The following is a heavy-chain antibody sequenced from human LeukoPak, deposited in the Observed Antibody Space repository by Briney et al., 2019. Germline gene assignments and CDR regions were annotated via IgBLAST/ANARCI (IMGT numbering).Heavy chain of an antibody. CDR2: ISSSSSYI. J-gene: IGHJ6*02. V-gene: IGHV3-21*01. CDR1: GFTFSSYS. Sequence: GGSLRLSCAASGFTFSSYSMNWVRQAPGKGLEWVSSISSSSSYIYYAESVKGRFTISRDNAKNSLYLQMNSLRAEDTAVYYCARDYRGSGSHGPLVYYYGMDVWGQGTTVTVSS. D-gene: IGHD3-10*01. CDR3: ARDYRGSGSHGPLVYYYGMDV.